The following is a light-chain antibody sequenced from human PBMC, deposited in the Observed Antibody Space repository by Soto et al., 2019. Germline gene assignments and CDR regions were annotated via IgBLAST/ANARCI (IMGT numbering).Light chain of an antibody. J-gene: IGKJ5*01. Sequence: EIVLTQSPGTLSLSPGERATLSCRASHSVSRTYLAWYQQKPGQAPRLLIYGTSDRATGTPDRFSGSGSGTDFTLTISRLEPEDSAVYYCQQFDDSLTFGQGTRLDIK. CDR1: HSVSRTY. V-gene: IGKV3-20*01. CDR3: QQFDDSLT. CDR2: GTS.